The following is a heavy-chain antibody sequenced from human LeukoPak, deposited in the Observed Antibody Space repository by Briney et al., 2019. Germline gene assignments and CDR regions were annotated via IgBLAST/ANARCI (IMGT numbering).Heavy chain of an antibody. D-gene: IGHD1-1*01. CDR3: ARCTTGKTFGSLREVKKSREIDY. Sequence: GGSLRLSCAASGFTFSSYWMSWVCQAPGKGLEWVSSISSSSSYINYADSVRGRFTISRDNAKNSLFLQMDSLRGEDTAVYYCARCTTGKTFGSLREVKKSREIDYWGQGTLVTVSS. J-gene: IGHJ4*02. V-gene: IGHV3-21*01. CDR2: ISSSSSYI. CDR1: GFTFSSYW.